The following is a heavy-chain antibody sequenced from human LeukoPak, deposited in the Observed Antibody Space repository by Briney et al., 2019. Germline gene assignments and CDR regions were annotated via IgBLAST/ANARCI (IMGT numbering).Heavy chain of an antibody. D-gene: IGHD2-15*01. CDR1: GGSISSYY. J-gene: IGHJ4*02. V-gene: IGHV4-59*01. CDR2: IYYSGST. CDR3: ARGYCSSGSCYSAPDY. Sequence: SETLSLTCTVSGGSISSYYWSWIRQPPGKGLEWIGYIYYSGSTNYNPSLKSRVTISVDTSKNQFSLKLSSVTAADTAVYYCARGYCSSGSCYSAPDYWGQGTLVTVSS.